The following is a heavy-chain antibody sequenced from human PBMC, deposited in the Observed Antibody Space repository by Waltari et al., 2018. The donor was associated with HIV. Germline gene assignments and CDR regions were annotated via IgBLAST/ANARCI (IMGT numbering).Heavy chain of an antibody. V-gene: IGHV1-18*01. D-gene: IGHD6-19*01. CDR3: ARGGSPGIAVAGSNWFDP. Sequence: QVQLVQSGAEVKKPGASVKVSCKASGYTFTSYGISWVRQAPGQGLEWMGWISAYNGNTNSAQELQGRVTMTTDPSTSTAYMELRSLRSDDTAVYYCARGGSPGIAVAGSNWFDPWGQGTLVTVSS. CDR1: GYTFTSYG. J-gene: IGHJ5*02. CDR2: ISAYNGNT.